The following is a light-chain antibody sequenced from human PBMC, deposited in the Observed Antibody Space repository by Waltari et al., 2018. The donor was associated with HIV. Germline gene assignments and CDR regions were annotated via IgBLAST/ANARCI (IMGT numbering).Light chain of an antibody. CDR2: SDR. J-gene: IGLJ3*02. CDR1: ISNIGTNS. V-gene: IGLV1-44*01. Sequence: HSVLTQAPSASGTLGQRVTISCSGSISNIGTNSVSWFQQLPGMSPRLIIFSDREQPSGVPDRFAASKSGTSASLAIDGLESGDEADYYCAARDDILSGSWVFGGGT. CDR3: AARDDILSGSWV.